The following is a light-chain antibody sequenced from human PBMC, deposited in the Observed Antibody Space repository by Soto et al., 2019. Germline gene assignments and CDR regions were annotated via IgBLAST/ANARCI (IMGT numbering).Light chain of an antibody. CDR3: QQYNSYSR. CDR2: KES. J-gene: IGKJ3*01. CDR1: QSISSR. V-gene: IGKV1-5*03. Sequence: DIQMTQSPPTLSASVGDRVTITCRASQSISSRLAWYQQKPGRAPKLLIYKESSLESGVPSRFSGSGSGTEFTLTISSLQPDDFATYYCQQYNSYSRFVPGTKVDIK.